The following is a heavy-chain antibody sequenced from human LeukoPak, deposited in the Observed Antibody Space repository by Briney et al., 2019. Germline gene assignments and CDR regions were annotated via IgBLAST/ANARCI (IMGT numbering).Heavy chain of an antibody. J-gene: IGHJ4*02. CDR1: GFTLGDYA. CDR2: VRVKGYGATT. D-gene: IGHD4-23*01. CDR3: TRGGYGGGSFDY. V-gene: IGHV3-49*04. Sequence: GGSLRLSCTASGFTLGDYAMSWVRQAPGKGLEWVGVVRVKGYGATTEYAVSVKGRFTISRDDSKSIAYLQMNSLKTDDTGVYYCTRGGYGGGSFDYWGQGTLVTVSS.